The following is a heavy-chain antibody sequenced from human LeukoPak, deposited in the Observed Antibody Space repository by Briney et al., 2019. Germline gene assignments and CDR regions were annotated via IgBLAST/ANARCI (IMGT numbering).Heavy chain of an antibody. V-gene: IGHV3-33*01. CDR1: GLTLSNHG. CDR2: LWSDGNTK. J-gene: IGHJ4*02. Sequence: GGSLRLSCEASGLTLSNHGMRWVRQAPGKGLERVAILWSDGNTKYYADSVKGRFAISRDSSKNTLYLEVNSLRVEDTGVYYCARHRGVSSTYHLDCWGQGTLVIVSS. D-gene: IGHD2-2*01. CDR3: ARHRGVSSTYHLDC.